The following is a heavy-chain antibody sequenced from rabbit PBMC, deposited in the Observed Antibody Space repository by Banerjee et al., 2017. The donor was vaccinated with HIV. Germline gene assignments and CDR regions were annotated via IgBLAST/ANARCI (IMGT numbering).Heavy chain of an antibody. D-gene: IGHD2-1*01. J-gene: IGHJ4*01. V-gene: IGHV1S28*01. CDR2: ITYGGSA. Sequence: GLEYIGYITYGGSAYYASWVNGRFTISRENTQNTLYLQLNSLTAADTATYFCARLNVANRDWDLWGQGTLVTVS. CDR3: ARLNVANRDWDL.